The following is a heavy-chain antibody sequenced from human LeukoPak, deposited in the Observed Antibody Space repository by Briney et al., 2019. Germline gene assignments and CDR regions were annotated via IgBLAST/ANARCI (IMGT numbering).Heavy chain of an antibody. D-gene: IGHD1-26*01. J-gene: IGHJ3*02. Sequence: SETLSLTCTVSGGSISSYYWSWIRQPPGKGLEWIGNIYYSGSTNYNPSLKSRVTMSVDTSKNQFSLKLNSVTAADTAVYYCARDPWDYDAFDIWGQGTMVIVSS. CDR3: ARDPWDYDAFDI. V-gene: IGHV4-59*12. CDR1: GGSISSYY. CDR2: IYYSGST.